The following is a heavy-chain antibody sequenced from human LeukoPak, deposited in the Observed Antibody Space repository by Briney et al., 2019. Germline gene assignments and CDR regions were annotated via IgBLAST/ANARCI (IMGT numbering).Heavy chain of an antibody. J-gene: IGHJ4*02. V-gene: IGHV3-23*01. CDR1: GFTFSSHA. CDR3: AKQVMAVAVSASFFDY. D-gene: IGHD6-19*01. Sequence: GGSLRLSCTPSGFTFSSHAMSWVRQAPGKGLEWVSGISGNGAGTYYADSVKGRFTISRDNSKNTLYLQMNSLRAEDTAVYYCAKQVMAVAVSASFFDYWGQGTLVTVSS. CDR2: ISGNGAGT.